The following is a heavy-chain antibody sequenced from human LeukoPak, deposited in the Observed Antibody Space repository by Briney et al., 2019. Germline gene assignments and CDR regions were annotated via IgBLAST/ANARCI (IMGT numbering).Heavy chain of an antibody. J-gene: IGHJ3*02. V-gene: IGHV1-18*01. CDR2: ISAYNGNT. D-gene: IGHD3-10*01. Sequence: GASVKVSCKASGYTFTSYGISWVRQAPGQGLEWMGWISAYNGNTNYAQKLQGRVTMTTDTSTSTAYMELRSLRSDDTAVYYCARGFKFRGAQPQYPRPTAFDIWGQGTMVTVSS. CDR3: ARGFKFRGAQPQYPRPTAFDI. CDR1: GYTFTSYG.